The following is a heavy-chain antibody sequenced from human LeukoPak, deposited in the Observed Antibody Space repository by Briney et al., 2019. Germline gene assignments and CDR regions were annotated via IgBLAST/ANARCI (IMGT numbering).Heavy chain of an antibody. J-gene: IGHJ4*02. Sequence: PGGSLRLSCAASGVTVSSNYMSWVRQAPGKGLEWVSVIYSGGSTYYADSVKGRFTISRDNSKNTLYLQVNSLRAEDTAVYYCARGGTDWLFKYYFDYWGQGTLVTVSS. CDR1: GVTVSSNY. D-gene: IGHD3-9*01. CDR3: ARGGTDWLFKYYFDY. V-gene: IGHV3-66*01. CDR2: IYSGGST.